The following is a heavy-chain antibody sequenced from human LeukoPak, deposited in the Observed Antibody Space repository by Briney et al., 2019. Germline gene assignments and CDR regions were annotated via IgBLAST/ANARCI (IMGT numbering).Heavy chain of an antibody. CDR1: GDSVSSNSAA. CDR3: AREPLLEQLWPVYYFDY. J-gene: IGHJ4*02. V-gene: IGHV6-1*01. D-gene: IGHD5-18*01. CDR2: TYYRSKWYN. Sequence: SQTLSLTCAISGDSVSSNSAAWNWIRQSPSRGLEWLGRTYYRSKWYNDYAVSVKSRITINPDTSKNQFSLQLNSVTPEDTAVYYCAREPLLEQLWPVYYFDYWGQGTLVTVSS.